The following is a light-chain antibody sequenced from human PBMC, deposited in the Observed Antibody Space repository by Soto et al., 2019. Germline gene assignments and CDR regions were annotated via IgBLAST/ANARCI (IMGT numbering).Light chain of an antibody. V-gene: IGLV2-8*01. CDR2: EVS. CDR3: SLYSSSSKIL. Sequence: QSALTQPPSASGSPGQSVTISCTGTSSDVGGYNYVSWYQQHPGKAPKLMIYEVSKRPSGVPDRFSGSKSGNTASLTISSLQTEDEADYYCSLYSSSSKILFGGGTKLTVL. J-gene: IGLJ2*01. CDR1: SSDVGGYNY.